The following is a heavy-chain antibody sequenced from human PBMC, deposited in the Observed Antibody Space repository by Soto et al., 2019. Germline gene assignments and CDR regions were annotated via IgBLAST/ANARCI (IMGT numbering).Heavy chain of an antibody. CDR2: IITFVGKA. CDR3: PRVTGGHDSGGNYMDV. J-gene: IGHJ6*03. Sequence: QVQLVQSGPEVQKPGSSVKVSCKTSGGTLSSYSISWVRQAPGQGLEWVGRIITFVGKANVAPQLQGRVTITADRSTDTTYMELRRLTSDDTAVYYCPRVTGGHDSGGNYMDVWGTGTTVTVSS. CDR1: GGTLSSYS. D-gene: IGHD5-12*01. V-gene: IGHV1-69*08.